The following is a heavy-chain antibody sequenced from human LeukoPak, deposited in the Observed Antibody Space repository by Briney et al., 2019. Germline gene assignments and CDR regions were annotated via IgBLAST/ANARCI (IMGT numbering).Heavy chain of an antibody. D-gene: IGHD5-18*01. CDR3: ARVADTAMVEGIDY. CDR2: IIPIFGTA. CDR1: GGTFSSYA. Sequence: SVKVSCKASGGTFSSYAISWVRQAPGQGLEWMGGIIPIFGTANYAQKFQGRVTITADESTRTAYMELSSLRSEDTAVYYCARVADTAMVEGIDYWGQGTLVTVSS. J-gene: IGHJ4*02. V-gene: IGHV1-69*01.